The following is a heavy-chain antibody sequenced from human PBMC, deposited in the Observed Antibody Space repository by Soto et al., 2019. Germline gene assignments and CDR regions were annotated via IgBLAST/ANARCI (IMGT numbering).Heavy chain of an antibody. J-gene: IGHJ4*02. CDR2: ISGSGGST. V-gene: IGHV3-23*01. Sequence: GGSLRLSCAASGFTFSSYAMSWVRQAPGKGLEWVSAISGSGGSTYYADSVKGRFTISRDNSKNTLYLQMNSLRAEDTAVYYCAKVTKLSSIAPRRFDYWGQGTLVTVSS. D-gene: IGHD6-6*01. CDR1: GFTFSSYA. CDR3: AKVTKLSSIAPRRFDY.